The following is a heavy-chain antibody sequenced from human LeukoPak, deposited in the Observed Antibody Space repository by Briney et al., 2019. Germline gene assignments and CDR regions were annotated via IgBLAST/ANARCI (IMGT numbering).Heavy chain of an antibody. CDR3: ARESHDSSVIDAFDI. D-gene: IGHD3-22*01. Sequence: ASVKVSCKATGYIFSNYGISWVRQAPGHGLEWMGWISSGGNTNYAPKFQDRATMTTDTSTSTAYMELRSLRSEDTAVYYCARESHDSSVIDAFDIWGQGTMVTVSS. J-gene: IGHJ3*02. CDR2: ISSGGNT. V-gene: IGHV1-18*01. CDR1: GYIFSNYG.